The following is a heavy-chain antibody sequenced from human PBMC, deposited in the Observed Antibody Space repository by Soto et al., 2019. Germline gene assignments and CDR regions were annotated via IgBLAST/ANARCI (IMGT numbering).Heavy chain of an antibody. D-gene: IGHD2-8*01. CDR3: ARLIGNSWLDS. Sequence: PSQTLSLTCAISGDSVSTNSATWDWIRQSPSRGFEWLGRTYYRSKWDYDYAASVKGRININPDTSNNQVSLHLDSVTPDDTAVYYCARLIGNSWLDSWGQGTLVTVSS. V-gene: IGHV6-1*01. CDR2: TYYRSKWDY. CDR1: GDSVSTNSAT. J-gene: IGHJ5*01.